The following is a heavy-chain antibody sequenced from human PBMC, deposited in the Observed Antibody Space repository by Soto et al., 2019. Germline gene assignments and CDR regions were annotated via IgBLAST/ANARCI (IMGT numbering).Heavy chain of an antibody. CDR3: AREELHCSSTSGYSNYGFDD. CDR1: GFTFTSYS. V-gene: IGHV3-48*02. D-gene: IGHD2-2*01. CDR2: ISSSSSTI. J-gene: IGHJ6*04. Sequence: GGSLRLSCAASGFTFTSYSMNWVRQAPGKGLEWVSSISSSSSTIDYADSVKGRFTISRDNAKNSLYLQMNSLRDEDTALYYCAREELHCSSTSGYSNYGFDDWGKGTMVTVSS.